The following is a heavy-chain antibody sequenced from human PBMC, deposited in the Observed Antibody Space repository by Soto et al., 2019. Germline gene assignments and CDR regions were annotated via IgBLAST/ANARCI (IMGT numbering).Heavy chain of an antibody. J-gene: IGHJ4*02. CDR2: INHSGSA. Sequence: SETLSLTCAVYGGSFSGYYWSWIRQPPGKGLEWIGEINHSGSANYNPSLKSRVTTSVDTSKNQISLRLSSVTAADTALYYCARASADRTGTAFFDYWGQGTPVTVSS. D-gene: IGHD1-1*01. CDR1: GGSFSGYY. CDR3: ARASADRTGTAFFDY. V-gene: IGHV4-34*01.